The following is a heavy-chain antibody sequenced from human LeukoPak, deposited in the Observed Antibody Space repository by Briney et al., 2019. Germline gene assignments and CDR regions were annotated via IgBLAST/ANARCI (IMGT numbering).Heavy chain of an antibody. CDR2: INHSGST. D-gene: IGHD5-18*01. CDR3: AIQAMVTGIDY. J-gene: IGHJ4*02. CDR1: GGSFSGYY. Sequence: SETLSLTCAVYGGSFSGYYWSWIRHPPGKGLEWIGEINHSGSTNYNPSLKSRVTISVDTSKNQFSLELSSVTAADTAVYYCAIQAMVTGIDYWGQGTLVTVSS. V-gene: IGHV4-34*01.